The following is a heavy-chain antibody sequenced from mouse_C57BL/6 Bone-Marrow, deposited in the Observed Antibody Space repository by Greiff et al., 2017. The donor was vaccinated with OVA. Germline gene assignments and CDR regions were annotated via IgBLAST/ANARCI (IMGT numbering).Heavy chain of an antibody. V-gene: IGHV1-47*01. CDR3: ARGAYYSNYRYFDV. Sequence: VKLQESGAELAKPGASVKMSCKASGYTFTTYPIEWMKQNHGKSLEWIGNFHPYNDDTKYNEKFKGKATLTVEKSSSTVYLELSRLTSDDSAVYYCARGAYYSNYRYFDVWGTGTTVTVSS. CDR2: FHPYNDDT. CDR1: GYTFTTYP. D-gene: IGHD2-5*01. J-gene: IGHJ1*03.